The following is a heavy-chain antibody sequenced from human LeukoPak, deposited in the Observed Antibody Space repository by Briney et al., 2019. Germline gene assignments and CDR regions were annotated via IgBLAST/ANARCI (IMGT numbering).Heavy chain of an antibody. J-gene: IGHJ6*02. V-gene: IGHV3-30*02. Sequence: GGSLRLSCAASGFTFSAFGVHWVRQAPGKGLEWVAAIWYDGTNKYYGDSVKGRFTISRDNSKSTVYLQMNSLRPEDTAVYYCAKLFSVTTYYYNGMDVWGQGTTVTVSS. D-gene: IGHD4-17*01. CDR1: GFTFSAFG. CDR2: IWYDGTNK. CDR3: AKLFSVTTYYYNGMDV.